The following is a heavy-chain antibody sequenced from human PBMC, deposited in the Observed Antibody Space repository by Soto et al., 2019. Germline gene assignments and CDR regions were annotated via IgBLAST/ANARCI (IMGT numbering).Heavy chain of an antibody. D-gene: IGHD3-10*01. CDR3: AKPTRTYYYFEY. CDR2: ISGSGGST. V-gene: IGHV3-23*01. CDR1: WFTFSSYA. Sequence: GSLRLSCAASWFTFSSYAMSWVRQSPGKGLEWVSAISGSGGSTYYADSVKGRFTISRDNSKNTLYLQMNSLRAEDTAIYYCAKPTRTYYYFEYWGQGTLVTVSS. J-gene: IGHJ4*02.